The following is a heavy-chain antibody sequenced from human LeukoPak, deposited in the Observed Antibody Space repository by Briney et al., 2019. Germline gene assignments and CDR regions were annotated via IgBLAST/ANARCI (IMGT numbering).Heavy chain of an antibody. J-gene: IGHJ5*02. CDR1: GFTFSCYG. CDR3: AKDRRIAVAALFDP. D-gene: IGHD6-19*01. V-gene: IGHV3-30*18. CDR2: ISYDGSNK. Sequence: GRSLRLSCAASGFTFSCYGMHWVRQAPGKGLEWVAVISYDGSNKYYADSVKGRFTISRDNSKNTLYLEMNSLRAEDTAVYYCAKDRRIAVAALFDPWGQGTLVTVSS.